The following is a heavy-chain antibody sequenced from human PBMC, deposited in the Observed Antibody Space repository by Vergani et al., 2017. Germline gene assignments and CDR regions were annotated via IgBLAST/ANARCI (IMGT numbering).Heavy chain of an antibody. V-gene: IGHV1-69*01. J-gene: IGHJ6*02. Sequence: QVQLVQSGAEVKKPGSSVKVSCKASGGTFSSYAISWVRQAPGQGLEWMGGIIPIFGTANYAQKFQGRVTITADESTSPAYMGLSSLRSEDTAVYYFATRLELLGFGELLPWEGHHPTKYYYYYGMDVWGQGTTVTVSS. D-gene: IGHD3-10*01. CDR1: GGTFSSYA. CDR3: ATRLELLGFGELLPWEGHHPTKYYYYYGMDV. CDR2: IIPIFGTA.